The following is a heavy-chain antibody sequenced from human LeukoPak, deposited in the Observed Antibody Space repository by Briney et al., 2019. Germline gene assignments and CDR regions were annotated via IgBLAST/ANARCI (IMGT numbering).Heavy chain of an antibody. J-gene: IGHJ4*02. D-gene: IGHD5-12*01. V-gene: IGHV1-24*01. CDR2: FDPEDGGT. CDR3: ATSPLKGRGYDFDY. CDR1: GYTLTELS. Sequence: ASVKVSCKVSGYTLTELSMHWVRQAPGKGLEWMGGFDPEDGGTIYAQKFQGRVTMTEDTSTDTAYMELSSLRSEDTAVYYCATSPLKGRGYDFDYWGQRTLVAVSS.